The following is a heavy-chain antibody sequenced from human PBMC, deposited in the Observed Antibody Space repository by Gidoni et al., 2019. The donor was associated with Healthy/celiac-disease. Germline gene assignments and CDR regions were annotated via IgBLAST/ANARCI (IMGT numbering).Heavy chain of an antibody. V-gene: IGHV1-69*04. CDR1: GGTFSSYA. J-gene: IGHJ4*02. CDR2: IIPILGIA. Sequence: QVQLVQSGAEVKKPGSSVKVSCKASGGTFSSYAISWVRQAPGQGLEWMGRIIPILGIANYAQKFQGRVTITADKSTSTAYMELSSLRSEDTAVYYCARAASSFDYGGNGAHFDYWGQGTLVTVSS. D-gene: IGHD4-17*01. CDR3: ARAASSFDYGGNGAHFDY.